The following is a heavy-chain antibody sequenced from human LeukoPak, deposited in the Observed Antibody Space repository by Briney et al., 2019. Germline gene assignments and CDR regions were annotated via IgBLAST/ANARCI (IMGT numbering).Heavy chain of an antibody. CDR1: GFTFSRFW. V-gene: IGHV3-21*01. Sequence: PGGSLRLSCAASGFTFSRFWMNWVRQAPGKGLEWVSSISSSSTYIYYADSVRGRFTISRDNAKNSLYLQLNSLRAEDTAVYYCARDGGGPFDYWGQGTLVTVSS. J-gene: IGHJ4*02. CDR3: ARDGGGPFDY. D-gene: IGHD3-3*01. CDR2: ISSSSTYI.